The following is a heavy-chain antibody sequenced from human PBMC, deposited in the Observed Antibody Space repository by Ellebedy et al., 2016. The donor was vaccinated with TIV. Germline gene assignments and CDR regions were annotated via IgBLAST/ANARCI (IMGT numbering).Heavy chain of an antibody. CDR2: IRNIADNYAT. CDR1: GFTFSGSH. Sequence: GGSLRLXCAASGFTFSGSHMHWVRQAPGKGLEWVGHIRNIADNYATAYGASVNGRFTISRDNSKNTAYLQMNSLKTEDTAVYYCTRQTDSCHDYWGQGTLVTVPS. V-gene: IGHV3-73*01. D-gene: IGHD2-2*01. J-gene: IGHJ4*02. CDR3: TRQTDSCHDY.